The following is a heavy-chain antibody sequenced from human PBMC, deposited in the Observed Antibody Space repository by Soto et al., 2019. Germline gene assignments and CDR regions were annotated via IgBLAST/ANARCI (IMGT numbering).Heavy chain of an antibody. D-gene: IGHD1-1*01. Sequence: ASVKVSCKASGYTFTSYAMHWVRQAPGQRLEWMGWINAGNGNTKYSQKFQGRVTITRDTSTSTAYMELSSLRSEDTAVYYCARSHRRGRHDDFDIWGQGTMVTVSS. V-gene: IGHV1-3*01. CDR3: ARSHRRGRHDDFDI. J-gene: IGHJ3*02. CDR1: GYTFTSYA. CDR2: INAGNGNT.